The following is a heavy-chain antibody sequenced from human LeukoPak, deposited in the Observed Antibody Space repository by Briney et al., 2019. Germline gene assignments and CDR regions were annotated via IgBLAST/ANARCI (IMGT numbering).Heavy chain of an antibody. CDR1: GYTLTELS. Sequence: ASVKVSCKVSGYTLTELSMHWVRQAPGKGLEWMGGFDPEDGETIYAQKFQGRVTMTEDTSTDTAYMELSSLRSDDTAVYYCARDYYDSSGYRNWGQGTLVTVSS. CDR2: FDPEDGET. CDR3: ARDYYDSSGYRN. D-gene: IGHD3-22*01. V-gene: IGHV1-24*01. J-gene: IGHJ4*02.